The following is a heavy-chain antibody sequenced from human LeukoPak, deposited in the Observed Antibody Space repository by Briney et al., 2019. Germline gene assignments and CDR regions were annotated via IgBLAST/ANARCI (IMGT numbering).Heavy chain of an antibody. CDR3: ARGKATITRSDAFDI. Sequence: GGSLRLSCAASGFTFSSYSMNWVRQAPGKGLEWVSSISSGSSYIYYADSVKGRFTISRDNAKNSLYLQMNSLRAEDTAVYYCARGKATITRSDAFDIWGQGTMVTVSS. D-gene: IGHD5-24*01. CDR2: ISSGSSYI. J-gene: IGHJ3*02. CDR1: GFTFSSYS. V-gene: IGHV3-21*01.